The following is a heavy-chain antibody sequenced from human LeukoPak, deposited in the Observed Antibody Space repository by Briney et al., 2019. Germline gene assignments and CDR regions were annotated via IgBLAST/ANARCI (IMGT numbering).Heavy chain of an antibody. CDR1: GGSISSYY. Sequence: PSETLSLTCTVSGGSISSYYWSWIRQPPGKGLEWIGYIYYSGSTNYNPSLKSRVTISVDTSKNQFSLRLSSVTAADTAVYYCARGPYSSGWYGPPYYFDYWGQGTLVTVSS. V-gene: IGHV4-59*01. D-gene: IGHD6-19*01. CDR3: ARGPYSSGWYGPPYYFDY. J-gene: IGHJ4*02. CDR2: IYYSGST.